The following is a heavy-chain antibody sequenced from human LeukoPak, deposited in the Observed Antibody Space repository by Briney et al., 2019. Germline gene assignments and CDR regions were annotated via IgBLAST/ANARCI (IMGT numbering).Heavy chain of an antibody. Sequence: SETLSLTCAVYGGSFSGYYWSWIRQPPGKGLEWIGEINHRGSTTYNPSLKSRVTISVDTSKNQFSLKLSSVTAADMAVYYCARIGYSYGFSFDYWGQGTLVTVSS. CDR3: ARIGYSYGFSFDY. J-gene: IGHJ4*02. D-gene: IGHD5-18*01. V-gene: IGHV4-34*01. CDR1: GGSFSGYY. CDR2: INHRGST.